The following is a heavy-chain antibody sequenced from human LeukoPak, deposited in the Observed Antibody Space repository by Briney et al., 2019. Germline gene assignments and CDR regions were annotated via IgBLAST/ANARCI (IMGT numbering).Heavy chain of an antibody. D-gene: IGHD1-26*01. Sequence: GSSVKVSCKASGGVFSSYAISCVRQAPGQGLEWMGRIIPIFGIANYAQKFQGRVTITADKSTSTAYMELSSLRSEDTAVYYCARQVGATFDYWGQGTLVTVSS. J-gene: IGHJ4*02. CDR1: GGVFSSYA. V-gene: IGHV1-69*04. CDR3: ARQVGATFDY. CDR2: IIPIFGIA.